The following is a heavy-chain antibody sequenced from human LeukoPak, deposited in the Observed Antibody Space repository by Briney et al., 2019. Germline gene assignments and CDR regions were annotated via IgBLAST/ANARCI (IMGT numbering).Heavy chain of an antibody. V-gene: IGHV1-24*01. CDR2: FDPEDGET. J-gene: IGHJ6*03. CDR1: GYTLTELF. Sequence: ASVKVSCKVSGYTLTELFMHWVRQAPGKGLEWMGGFDPEDGETIYAQKFQGRVTMTEDTSTDTAYMELSSLRSEDTAVYYCATSAAVGYYYYMDVWGKGTTVTVSS. CDR3: ATSAAVGYYYYMDV. D-gene: IGHD6-25*01.